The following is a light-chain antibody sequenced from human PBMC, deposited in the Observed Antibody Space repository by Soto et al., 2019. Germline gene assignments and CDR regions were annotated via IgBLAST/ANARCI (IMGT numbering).Light chain of an antibody. V-gene: IGLV2-14*01. CDR1: SSDVGGYNY. Sequence: ALTQPASVSGSPVQSITISCTGTSSDVGGYNYVSWYQQHPGKAPKLMIYEVSNRPSGVSNRFSGSKSGNTASLTISGLQAEDEADYYCSSYTSSSTVFGTGTKVTVL. CDR2: EVS. J-gene: IGLJ1*01. CDR3: SSYTSSSTV.